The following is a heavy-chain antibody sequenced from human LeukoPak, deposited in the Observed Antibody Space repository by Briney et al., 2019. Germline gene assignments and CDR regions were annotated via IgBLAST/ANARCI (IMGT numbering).Heavy chain of an antibody. CDR1: GFSFTSYW. J-gene: IGHJ4*02. D-gene: IGHD2/OR15-2a*01. CDR3: ARRNLFDY. V-gene: IGHV3-7*01. CDR2: IKYDGSEK. Sequence: GSLRLSCAASGFSFTSYWMNWVRQAPGKGLEWVANIKYDGSEKNYVGSAKGRFTISRDNVKKSLYLQMDSLRAEDTAVYYCARRNLFDYWGQGALVIVSS.